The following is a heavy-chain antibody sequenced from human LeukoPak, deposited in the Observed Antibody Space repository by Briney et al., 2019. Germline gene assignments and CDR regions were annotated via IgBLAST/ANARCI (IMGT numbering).Heavy chain of an antibody. Sequence: ASVKVSCKASGYTFTSYYMHWVRQAPGQGLEWMGIINPSGGSTSYAQKFQGRVTMTRDTSTSTVYMELSSLRSEDTAVYYCAKDGLRCSGTSCHDDAFDIWGQGTMVTVSS. CDR3: AKDGLRCSGTSCHDDAFDI. CDR1: GYTFTSYY. V-gene: IGHV1-46*01. J-gene: IGHJ3*02. CDR2: INPSGGST. D-gene: IGHD2-2*01.